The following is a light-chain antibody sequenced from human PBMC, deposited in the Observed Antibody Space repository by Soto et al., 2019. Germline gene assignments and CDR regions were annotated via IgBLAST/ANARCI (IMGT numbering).Light chain of an antibody. CDR2: EVS. J-gene: IGLJ1*01. CDR1: SSDVGNYNR. Sequence: QSALTQPPSVSGSPGQSVTISCTGTSSDVGNYNRVSWYQQPPGTAPKVIMYEVSYRPSGVPDRFSGSKSGNTASLTISGLQAEDEADYYCSSYTTSSTYVFGTGTKLTVL. V-gene: IGLV2-18*02. CDR3: SSYTTSSTYV.